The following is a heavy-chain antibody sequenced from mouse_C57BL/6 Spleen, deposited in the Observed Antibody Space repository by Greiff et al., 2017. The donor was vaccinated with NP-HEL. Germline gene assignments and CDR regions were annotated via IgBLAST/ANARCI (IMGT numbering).Heavy chain of an antibody. CDR2: ISNLAYSI. CDR1: GFTFSDYG. Sequence: EVKVVESGGGLVQPGGSLKLSCAASGFTFSDYGMAWVRQAPRKGPEWVAFISNLAYSIYYADTVTGRFTISRENAKNTLYLEMSSLRSEDTAMYYCARRWDGWYFDVWGTGTTVTVSS. V-gene: IGHV5-15*01. CDR3: ARRWDGWYFDV. D-gene: IGHD4-1*01. J-gene: IGHJ1*03.